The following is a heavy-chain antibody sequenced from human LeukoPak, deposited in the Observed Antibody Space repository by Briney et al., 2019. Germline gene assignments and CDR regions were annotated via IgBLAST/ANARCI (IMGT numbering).Heavy chain of an antibody. Sequence: PSETLSLTCAVSGYSISSGYYWGWTRQPPGKGLEWIGSIYHSGSTYYNPSLRSRVTISVDTSKNQFSLKLSSVTAADTAVYYCARLSVAAAGTWGQGTMVTVSS. V-gene: IGHV4-38-2*01. CDR3: ARLSVAAAGT. J-gene: IGHJ3*01. CDR2: IYHSGST. D-gene: IGHD6-13*01. CDR1: GYSISSGYY.